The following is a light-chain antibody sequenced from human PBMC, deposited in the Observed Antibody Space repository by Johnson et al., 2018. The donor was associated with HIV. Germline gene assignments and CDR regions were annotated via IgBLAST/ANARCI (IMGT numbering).Light chain of an antibody. CDR2: ENN. J-gene: IGLJ1*01. CDR3: GTWDSSLSPYV. CDR1: SSNIGNNY. Sequence: QSVLTQPPSVSAAPGQKVTISCSGSSSNIGNNYVSWYQQLPGTAPKLLIYENNKRPSGIPDRFSGSKSGTSASLGITGLQTGDEADYYCGTWDSSLSPYVCGTGTKVTVV. V-gene: IGLV1-51*02.